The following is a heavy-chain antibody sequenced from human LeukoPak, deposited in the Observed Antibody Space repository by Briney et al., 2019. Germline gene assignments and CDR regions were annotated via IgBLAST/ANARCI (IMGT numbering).Heavy chain of an antibody. D-gene: IGHD3-10*01. V-gene: IGHV3-21*01. J-gene: IGHJ4*02. CDR1: GFTFSSYS. CDR3: AIMVRGTSDY. CDR2: ISSSSSYI. Sequence: PGGSLRLSCAASGFTFSSYSMNWVRQAPGKGLKWVSSISSSSSYIYYADSVKGRFTISRDNAKNSLYLQMNSLRAEDTAVYYCAIMVRGTSDYWGQGTLVTVSS.